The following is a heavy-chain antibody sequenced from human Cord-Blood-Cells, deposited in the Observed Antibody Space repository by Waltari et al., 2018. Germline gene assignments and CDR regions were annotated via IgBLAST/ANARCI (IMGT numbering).Heavy chain of an antibody. CDR1: GFSLSTSGVG. CDR2: IYWNDDK. V-gene: IGHV2-5*01. J-gene: IGHJ3*02. CDR3: AHRQSSGAFDI. D-gene: IGHD6-6*01. Sequence: QITLKESGPTLVKPTQTLTLTCTFSGFSLSTSGVGVGWIRQPQGKALEWLALIYWNDDKRYSPSLKSRLTITKDTSKNQVVLTMTNMDPVDTATYYCAHRQSSGAFDIWGQGTMVTVSS.